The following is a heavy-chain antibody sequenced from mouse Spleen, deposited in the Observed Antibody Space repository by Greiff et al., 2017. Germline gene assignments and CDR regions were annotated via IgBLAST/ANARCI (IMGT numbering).Heavy chain of an antibody. CDR3: ASYDYDTSYYAMGY. J-gene: IGHJ4*01. V-gene: IGHV3-2*02. D-gene: IGHD2-4*01. CDR2: ISYSGST. CDR1: GYSITSDYV. Sequence: EVQVVESGPGLVKPSQSLSLTCTVTGYSITSDYVWKWIRQPPGNKSEWMGYISYSGSTSYNPSLKSRISITRDTSKNQFFLQLNSVTTEDTATYYCASYDYDTSYYAMGYWGQRTSVTVSS.